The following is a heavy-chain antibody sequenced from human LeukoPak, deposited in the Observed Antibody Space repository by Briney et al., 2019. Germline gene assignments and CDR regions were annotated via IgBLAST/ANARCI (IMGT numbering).Heavy chain of an antibody. CDR1: GYTFTSYD. J-gene: IGHJ4*02. CDR3: ARRGDYYDSSGYYYFDY. D-gene: IGHD3-22*01. CDR2: MNPNSGNT. Sequence: ASVKVSCKASGYTFTSYDINWVRQATGQGLEWMGWMNPNSGNTGYAQKLQGRVTMTTDTSTTTAYMELRSLRSDDTAVYYCARRGDYYDSSGYYYFDYWGQGTLVTVSS. V-gene: IGHV1-8*01.